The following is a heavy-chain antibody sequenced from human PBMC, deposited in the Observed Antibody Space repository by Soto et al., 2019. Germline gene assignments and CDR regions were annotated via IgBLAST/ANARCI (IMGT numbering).Heavy chain of an antibody. V-gene: IGHV4-30-2*01. CDR3: ARAQGGRQWLDRPNWFDP. D-gene: IGHD6-19*01. J-gene: IGHJ5*02. CDR1: GGSISSVVYS. CDR2: IYHSGST. Sequence: PSETLYLPCAFSGGSISSVVYSWSWIRQPPGKGLEWIGYIYHSGSTYYNPSLKSRVTISVDRSKNQFSLKLSSVTAADTAVYYCARAQGGRQWLDRPNWFDPWGQGTLVTVSS.